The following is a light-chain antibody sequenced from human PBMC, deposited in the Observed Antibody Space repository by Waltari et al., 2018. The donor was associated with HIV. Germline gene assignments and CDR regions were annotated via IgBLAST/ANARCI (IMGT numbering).Light chain of an antibody. CDR2: DDS. CDR3: QVWDSGSDHYV. V-gene: IGLV3-21*02. CDR1: NIESKS. J-gene: IGLJ1*01. Sequence: SYVLTQPPSVSVAPGPTARITCGGNNIESKSGPWYQQKPGPAPVLVVYDDSDRPSGIPERFSGSNSGNTATLTISRVEAGDEADYYCQVWDSGSDHYVFGTGTKVTVL.